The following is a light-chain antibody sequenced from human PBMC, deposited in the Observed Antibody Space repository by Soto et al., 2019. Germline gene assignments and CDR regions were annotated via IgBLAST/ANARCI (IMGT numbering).Light chain of an antibody. CDR1: QGISSW. V-gene: IGKV1-12*01. CDR2: AAS. Sequence: DIQMTQSPSSVSASVGDRVTVTCRASQGISSWLAWYQKKPGKAPKLLIYAASSLQSGVPSRFSGSGSGTDFTLTISSLQPEDFATYYCQQSYSTPRTFGQGARLEI. J-gene: IGKJ5*01. CDR3: QQSYSTPRT.